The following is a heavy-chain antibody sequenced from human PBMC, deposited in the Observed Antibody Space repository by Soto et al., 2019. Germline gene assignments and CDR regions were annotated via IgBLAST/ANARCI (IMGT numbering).Heavy chain of an antibody. CDR2: ITYSGST. Sequence: SETRSLAWTVDGRSISRDYGRWIRQPPEKGLEWIGYITYSGSTNYNPSLKSRVTISQDTSKNQFSLKLSSVTAADSAMYYCAGAPGPSEFDYWGQGTLVTVS. CDR1: GRSISRDY. CDR3: AGAPGPSEFDY. J-gene: IGHJ4*02. V-gene: IGHV4-59*01.